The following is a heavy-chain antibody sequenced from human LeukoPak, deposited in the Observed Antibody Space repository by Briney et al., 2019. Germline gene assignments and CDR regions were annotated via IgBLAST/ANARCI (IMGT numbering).Heavy chain of an antibody. Sequence: SETLSLTCTVSGGSISSYYWGWIRQPPGKGLEWIAYISDIGSINYNPSLKSRVTISLDTSKNQFSLKLSSVTAADTAVYYCAGHHPRDTVDFWGQGTLVTVSS. D-gene: IGHD2-21*01. CDR3: AGHHPRDTVDF. J-gene: IGHJ4*02. CDR2: ISDIGSI. V-gene: IGHV4-59*08. CDR1: GGSISSYY.